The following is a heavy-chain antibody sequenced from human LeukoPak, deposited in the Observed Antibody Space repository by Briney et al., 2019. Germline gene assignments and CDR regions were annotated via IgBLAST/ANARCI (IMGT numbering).Heavy chain of an antibody. CDR3: AKTITQGDRYFDY. CDR1: GFTFSNYA. Sequence: PGGSLRLSCAASGFTFSNYAMSWVRQAPGKGLEWVSAISGSGGSTYYADSVKGRFTISRDNSKNTLYLQMNSLRAEDTAVYYCAKTITQGDRYFDYWGQGTLVTVSS. J-gene: IGHJ4*02. V-gene: IGHV3-23*01. CDR2: ISGSGGST. D-gene: IGHD1-14*01.